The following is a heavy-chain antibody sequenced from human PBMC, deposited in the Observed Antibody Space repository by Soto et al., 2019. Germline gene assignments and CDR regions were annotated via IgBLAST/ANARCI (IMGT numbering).Heavy chain of an antibody. J-gene: IGHJ4*02. D-gene: IGHD4-17*01. V-gene: IGHV1-69*13. CDR1: GGTFSSYA. CDR2: IIPIFGTA. Sequence: SVKVSCKASGGTFSSYAISWVRQAPGQGLEWMGGIIPIFGTANYAQKFQGRVTITADESTSTAYMELSSLRSEDTAVYYCARNVVGNDYGDYYFDYWGQGTLVTVSS. CDR3: ARNVVGNDYGDYYFDY.